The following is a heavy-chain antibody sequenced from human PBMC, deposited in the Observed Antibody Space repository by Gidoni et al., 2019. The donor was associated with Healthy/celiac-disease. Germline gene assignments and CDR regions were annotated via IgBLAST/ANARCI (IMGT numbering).Heavy chain of an antibody. D-gene: IGHD6-6*01. CDR3: ARGYRIAARPYCYYGMDV. Sequence: QVQLQQWGAGLLTPSETLSPTCAVYGGSFSGYYWSWIRQPPWNGLAWIGEINHGGSTNYNPSLKSRVTISVDTSKNQFSLKLSSVTAADTAVYYCARGYRIAARPYCYYGMDVWGQGTTVTVSS. V-gene: IGHV4-34*01. CDR2: INHGGST. J-gene: IGHJ6*02. CDR1: GGSFSGYY.